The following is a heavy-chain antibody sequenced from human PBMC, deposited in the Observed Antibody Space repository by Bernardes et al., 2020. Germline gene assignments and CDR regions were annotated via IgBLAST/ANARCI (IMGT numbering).Heavy chain of an antibody. J-gene: IGHJ4*02. CDR1: GYTFSTYD. Sequence: ASVKVSCKASGYTFSTYDINWVRQATGQGLEWMGWMNPNNGDTGYAPKFQGRLVMTRNTSISTAYMELSSLRSEDTAVYFCATIPVAGTGDYWGQGTLVTVSS. CDR3: ATIPVAGTGDY. V-gene: IGHV1-8*01. CDR2: MNPNNGDT. D-gene: IGHD6-19*01.